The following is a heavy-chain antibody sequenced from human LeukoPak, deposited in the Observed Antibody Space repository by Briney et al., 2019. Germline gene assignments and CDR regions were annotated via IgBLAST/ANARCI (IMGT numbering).Heavy chain of an antibody. V-gene: IGHV4-34*01. CDR1: GFTFSSYA. CDR2: INHSGST. Sequence: GSLRLSCAASGFTFSSYAMSWVRQAPGKGLEWIGEINHSGSTNYNPSLKSRVTISVDTSKNQFSLKLSSVTAADTAVYYCARGGLWVLNWFDPWGQGTLVTVSS. D-gene: IGHD2-21*01. J-gene: IGHJ5*02. CDR3: ARGGLWVLNWFDP.